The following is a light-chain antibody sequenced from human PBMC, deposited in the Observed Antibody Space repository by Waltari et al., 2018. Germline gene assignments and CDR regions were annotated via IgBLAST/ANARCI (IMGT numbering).Light chain of an antibody. CDR1: ALATKY. CDR3: QSADSTGTSVL. Sequence: SYELIQPPSVSVSPGQMARITCSGAALATKYAFWYRRKPGQAPLLVMYNFNERPSGIPGRFSGSVSGTTATLTISRVQAEDEADYYCQSADSTGTSVLFGGGTKLTVL. CDR2: NFN. J-gene: IGLJ2*01. V-gene: IGLV3-25*03.